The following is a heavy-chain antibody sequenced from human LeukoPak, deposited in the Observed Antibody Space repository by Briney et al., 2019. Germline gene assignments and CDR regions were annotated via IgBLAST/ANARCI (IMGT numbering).Heavy chain of an antibody. V-gene: IGHV4-31*03. D-gene: IGHD3-22*01. CDR1: GGSISGGGYY. CDR2: IYYSGST. J-gene: IGHJ4*02. CDR3: ARVSEYYDSSGYYYFDY. Sequence: SQTLSLTCTVSGGSISGGGYYWSWIRQHPGKGLEWIGYIYYSGSTYYNPSLKSRVTISVDTSKNQFSLKLSSVTAADTAVYYCARVSEYYDSSGYYYFDYWGQGTLVTVSS.